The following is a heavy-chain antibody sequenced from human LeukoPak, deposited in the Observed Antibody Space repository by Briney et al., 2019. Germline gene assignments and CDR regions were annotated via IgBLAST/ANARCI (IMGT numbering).Heavy chain of an antibody. CDR3: AKDNYDYGDYDGGDY. CDR2: IRYDGSNK. D-gene: IGHD4-17*01. CDR1: GFTFSTYG. V-gene: IGHV3-30*02. J-gene: IGHJ4*02. Sequence: GGSLRLSCAASGFTFSTYGMHWVRQAPGKGLKWVAFIRYDGSNKYYADSVKGRFTISRDNSKNTLYLQMNSLGAEDTAVYYCAKDNYDYGDYDGGDYWGQGNLVTVSS.